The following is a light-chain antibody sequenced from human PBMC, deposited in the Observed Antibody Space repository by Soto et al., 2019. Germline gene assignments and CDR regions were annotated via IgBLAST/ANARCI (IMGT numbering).Light chain of an antibody. CDR3: CSYAGGTFFEV. V-gene: IGLV2-8*01. J-gene: IGLJ1*01. Sequence: QSALTQPASVSGSPGQSITISCTGTSSDVGGYNYVSWYQQHPGKAPKLMIYEVYKRPSGVPDRFSGSKSGNTASLTVSALQPEDEADYYCCSYAGGTFFEVFGTGTKVTVL. CDR1: SSDVGGYNY. CDR2: EVY.